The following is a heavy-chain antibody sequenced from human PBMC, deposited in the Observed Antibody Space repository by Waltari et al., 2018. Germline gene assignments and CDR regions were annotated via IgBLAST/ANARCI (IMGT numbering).Heavy chain of an antibody. CDR1: GFTFSAYG. CDR3: AKDPGGRISYGIDY. J-gene: IGHJ4*02. Sequence: QVQLVESGGGVVQPGGSLRLSCAASGFTFSAYGMHWVRHAPGKGLEWVTFIRAGGRDKKYADAVQGRITITRDDSKDALFLQMNSLRAEDTAMYYCAKDPGGRISYGIDYWGQGVLVTVSS. V-gene: IGHV3-30*02. CDR2: IRAGGRDK. D-gene: IGHD1-26*01.